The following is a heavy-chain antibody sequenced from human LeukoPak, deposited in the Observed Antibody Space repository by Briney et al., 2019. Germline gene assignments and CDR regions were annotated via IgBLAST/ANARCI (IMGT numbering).Heavy chain of an antibody. D-gene: IGHD2-21*02. CDR3: RVVTAPGSVFDY. J-gene: IGHJ4*02. CDR1: GGSISSSNW. CDR2: IYHSGST. Sequence: SETLSLTCAVSGGSISSSNWWSWVRQPPGKGLEWIGEIYHSGSTNYNPSLKSRVTISVDKSKNQFSLKLSSVTAADTAVYYCRVVTAPGSVFDYWGQGTLVTVSS. V-gene: IGHV4-4*02.